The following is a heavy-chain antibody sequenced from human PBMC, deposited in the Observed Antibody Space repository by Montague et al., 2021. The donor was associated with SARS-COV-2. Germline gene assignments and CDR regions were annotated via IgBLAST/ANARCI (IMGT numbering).Heavy chain of an antibody. CDR3: ARSYYDILTGYYMAFDY. J-gene: IGHJ4*02. CDR1: GFSLSTSGMC. CDR2: XDWDDDK. Sequence: PALVKPTQTLTLTCTFSGFSLSTSGMCVSWIRQPLGKALEWLALXDWDDDKYYSTSLKTRLTISKDTSKNQVVLTMTNMDPVDTATHYCARSYYDILTGYYMAFDYWGQGTLVTVSS. V-gene: IGHV2-70*01. D-gene: IGHD3-9*01.